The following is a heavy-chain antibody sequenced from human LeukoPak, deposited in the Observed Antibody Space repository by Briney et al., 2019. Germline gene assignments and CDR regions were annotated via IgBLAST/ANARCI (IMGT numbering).Heavy chain of an antibody. CDR2: ISTSSIYI. CDR3: ARGRDGYNLVDAFDI. Sequence: GSLRLSCAASGFIFSNYRMNWVRQAPGKGLEWVSSISTSSIYIYYADSLKGRFTISRDNAKNSLYLQMNSLRAEDTAVYYCARGRDGYNLVDAFDIWGQGIMVTVSS. V-gene: IGHV3-21*01. D-gene: IGHD5-24*01. J-gene: IGHJ3*02. CDR1: GFIFSNYR.